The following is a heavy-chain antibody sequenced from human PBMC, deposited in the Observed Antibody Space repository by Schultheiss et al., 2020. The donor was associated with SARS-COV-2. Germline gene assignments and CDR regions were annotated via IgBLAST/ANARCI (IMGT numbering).Heavy chain of an antibody. V-gene: IGHV4-39*01. CDR3: ARRKTVTYIYYYGMDV. Sequence: SETLSLTCTVSGGSISSSSYYWGWIRQPPGKGLEWIGSIYYSGSTYYNPSLKSRVTISVDTSKNQFSLKLSSVTAADTAVYYCARRKTVTYIYYYGMDVWGQGTTVTVSS. J-gene: IGHJ6*02. CDR1: GGSISSSSYY. CDR2: IYYSGST. D-gene: IGHD4-17*01.